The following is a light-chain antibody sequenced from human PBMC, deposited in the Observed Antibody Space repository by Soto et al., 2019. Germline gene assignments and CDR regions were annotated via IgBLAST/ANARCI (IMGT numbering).Light chain of an antibody. CDR1: QSISGY. V-gene: IGKV1-39*01. Sequence: DIQMTPSPSSLSASVGDSVTIACRASQSISGYLNWYQQKPGKAPKLLIYAASSLQSGVPSRFSGSGSGTDFTLTISSLQPEDFATYYCQQSYSTPRTFGQGNTGDTK. CDR2: AAS. CDR3: QQSYSTPRT. J-gene: IGKJ1*01.